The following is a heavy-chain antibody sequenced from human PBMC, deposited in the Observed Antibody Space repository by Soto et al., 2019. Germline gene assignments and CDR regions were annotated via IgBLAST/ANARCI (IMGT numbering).Heavy chain of an antibody. CDR2: ISAYNGNT. V-gene: IGHV1-18*01. Sequence: ASVKVSCNASGYTFTSYAIHWVRQAPGQGLEWMGWISAYNGNTNYAQKLQGRVTMTTDTSTSTAYMELRSLRSDDTAVYYCARPYSSSWPDYFDYWGQGTLVTVSS. CDR1: GYTFTSYA. CDR3: ARPYSSSWPDYFDY. J-gene: IGHJ4*02. D-gene: IGHD6-13*01.